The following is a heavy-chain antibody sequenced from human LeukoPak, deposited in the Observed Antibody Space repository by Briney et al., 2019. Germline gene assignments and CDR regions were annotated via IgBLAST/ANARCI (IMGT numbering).Heavy chain of an antibody. CDR2: ISSSGSTI. Sequence: GGSLRLSCAAPGFTFSSYEMNWVRQAPGKGLEWVSYISSSGSTIYYADSVTGRFTISRDNAENSLYLQMSSLRAEDTAVYYCARESWATDYWGQGTLVTVSS. V-gene: IGHV3-48*03. J-gene: IGHJ4*02. CDR1: GFTFSSYE. CDR3: ARESWATDY. D-gene: IGHD3-10*01.